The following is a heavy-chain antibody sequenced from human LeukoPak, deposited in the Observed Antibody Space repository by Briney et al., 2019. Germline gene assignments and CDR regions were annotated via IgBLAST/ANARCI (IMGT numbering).Heavy chain of an antibody. CDR3: ARVGGIYDYVWGSYRHDAFDI. D-gene: IGHD3-16*02. Sequence: SETLSLTCTVSGGSISSYYWSWIRQPPGKGLEWIGYIYYSGYTNYNPSLKSRVTISVDTSKNQFSLKLTSVTAADTAVYYCARVGGIYDYVWGSYRHDAFDIWGQGTMVTVSS. CDR2: IYYSGYT. V-gene: IGHV4-59*01. CDR1: GGSISSYY. J-gene: IGHJ3*02.